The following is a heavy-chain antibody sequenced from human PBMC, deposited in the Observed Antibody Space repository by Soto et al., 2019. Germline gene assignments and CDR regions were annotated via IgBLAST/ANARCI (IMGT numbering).Heavy chain of an antibody. CDR2: INDSGST. Sequence: QVQLQQRGAGLLKPSETLSLTCVVDGESFSGYYWTWIRQPPGKGLDWIGEINDSGSTNHKPSLKSRVTMSIDTSKNQFSLNPRSVTAADTGVYYCAKGGRFPGASYYFLDVWGNGTTVTVSS. D-gene: IGHD3-3*01. CDR1: GESFSGYY. J-gene: IGHJ6*03. CDR3: AKGGRFPGASYYFLDV. V-gene: IGHV4-34*01.